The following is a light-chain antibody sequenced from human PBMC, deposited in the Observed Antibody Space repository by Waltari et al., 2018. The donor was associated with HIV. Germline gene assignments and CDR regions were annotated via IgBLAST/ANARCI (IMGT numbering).Light chain of an antibody. CDR3: QQYGASPLT. CDR1: HSVTSNY. Sequence: EIVLTQSPGTLSLSPGERATLSCRASHSVTSNYFAWYQQKPGQPPWRLIHGASTRAPGIPDRFSGGGSGADFTLTISRLEPEDFVVYYCQQYGASPLTFGGGTKLEI. CDR2: GAS. V-gene: IGKV3-20*01. J-gene: IGKJ4*01.